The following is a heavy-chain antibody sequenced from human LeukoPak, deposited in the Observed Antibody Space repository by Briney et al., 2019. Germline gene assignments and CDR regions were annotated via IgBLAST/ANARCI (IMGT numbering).Heavy chain of an antibody. Sequence: ASVKVSCKASGYTFTSYGISWVRQAPGQGLEWMGWISAYNGNTNYAQKLQGRVTMTTDTSTSTAYMELRSLRSDDTAVYYCARNRYDFWSGFRAFDIWGQGTMVTVSS. V-gene: IGHV1-18*01. J-gene: IGHJ3*02. CDR2: ISAYNGNT. CDR1: GYTFTSYG. D-gene: IGHD3-3*01. CDR3: ARNRYDFWSGFRAFDI.